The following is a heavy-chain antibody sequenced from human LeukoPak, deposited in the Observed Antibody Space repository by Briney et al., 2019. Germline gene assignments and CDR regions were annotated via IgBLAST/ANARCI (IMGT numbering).Heavy chain of an antibody. CDR3: ASASYYYYNWFDP. Sequence: SETLSLTCTVSGGSISSYYWSWIRHPPGNGLEWIGYIYYSGSTNYNPSLKSRVTISVDKSKNQFSLKLSSVTAADTAVYYCASASYYYYNWFDPWGQGTLVTVSS. CDR1: GGSISSYY. CDR2: IYYSGST. J-gene: IGHJ5*02. D-gene: IGHD3-10*01. V-gene: IGHV4-59*01.